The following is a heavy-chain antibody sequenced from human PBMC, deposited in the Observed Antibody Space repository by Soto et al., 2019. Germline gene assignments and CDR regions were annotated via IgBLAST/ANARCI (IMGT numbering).Heavy chain of an antibody. Sequence: QVQLVESGGGVVQPGRSLRLSCAASGFTFSSYAMHWVRQAPGKGLEWVAVISYDGSKKYYADSVMGRFTISRDNSKNTRYLQMNSLRAEDTAVYYCARCSGYDLSWWYYWGQGTLFTVSS. CDR1: GFTFSSYA. CDR3: ARCSGYDLSWWYY. V-gene: IGHV3-30-3*01. D-gene: IGHD5-12*01. J-gene: IGHJ4*02. CDR2: ISYDGSKK.